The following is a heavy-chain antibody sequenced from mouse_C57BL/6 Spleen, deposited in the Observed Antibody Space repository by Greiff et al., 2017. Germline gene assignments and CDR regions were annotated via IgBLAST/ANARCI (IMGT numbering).Heavy chain of an antibody. D-gene: IGHD2-3*01. J-gene: IGHJ2*01. Sequence: QVQLKESGAELVMPGASVKLSCKASGYTFTSYWMHWVKQRPGQGLEWIGEIDPSDSYTNYNQKFKGKSTLTVDKSSSTAYMQLSSLTSEDSAVYYCARGQGYPIYPRDYWGQGTTRTVSS. V-gene: IGHV1-69*01. CDR1: GYTFTSYW. CDR2: IDPSDSYT. CDR3: ARGQGYPIYPRDY.